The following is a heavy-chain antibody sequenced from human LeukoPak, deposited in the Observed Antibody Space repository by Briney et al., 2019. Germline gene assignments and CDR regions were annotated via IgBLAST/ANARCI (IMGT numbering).Heavy chain of an antibody. CDR1: GGSISSGSYY. CDR3: ARVGIAAADYYYYYYYMDV. D-gene: IGHD6-13*01. CDR2: IYTSGST. V-gene: IGHV4-61*02. J-gene: IGHJ6*03. Sequence: SETLSLTCTVSGGSISSGSYYWSWIRQPAGKGLEWIGRIYTSGSTNYNPSLKSRVTISVDTSKNQFSLKLSSVTAADTAVYYCARVGIAAADYYYYYYYMDVWGKGTTVTISS.